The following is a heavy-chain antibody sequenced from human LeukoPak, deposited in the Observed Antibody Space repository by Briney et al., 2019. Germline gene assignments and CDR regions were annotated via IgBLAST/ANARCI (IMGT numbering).Heavy chain of an antibody. CDR3: ARYPRGYSGYLKD. CDR2: INAGSGGA. D-gene: IGHD5-12*01. J-gene: IGHJ4*02. CDR1: GYTFTDYH. V-gene: IGHV1-2*02. Sequence: ASVKVSCKASGYTFTDYHMHWVRRAPGQGLEWVGWINAGSGGAKYAQEFQGRVTMTRDTSISTAYMELSRLRSDDTAVYYCARYPRGYSGYLKDWGQGTLVTVSS.